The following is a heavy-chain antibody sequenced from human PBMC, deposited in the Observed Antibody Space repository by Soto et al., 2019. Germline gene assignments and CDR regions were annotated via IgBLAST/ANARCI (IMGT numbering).Heavy chain of an antibody. Sequence: QLQLQESGPGLVKPSETLSLTCTVSGGSISSSSYYWGWIRQPPGKGLEWIGNIYYSGGTYYNPSLKRRVTISVDTSKNHFSLKLSSVTAADTAVYYCARRVCGSDCYFFDYWGQGTLVTVSS. CDR1: GGSISSSSYY. CDR2: IYYSGGT. D-gene: IGHD2-21*02. J-gene: IGHJ4*02. CDR3: ARRVCGSDCYFFDY. V-gene: IGHV4-39*02.